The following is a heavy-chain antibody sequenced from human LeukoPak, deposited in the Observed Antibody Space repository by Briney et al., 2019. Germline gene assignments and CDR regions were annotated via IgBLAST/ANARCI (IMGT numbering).Heavy chain of an antibody. CDR1: GGSISGYY. Sequence: SETLSLTCTVSGGSISGYYWNWIRQPPGKGLEWIAIIYDSGTADYNPSFNSRLTTSVDTSKNQFSLKLVSVTAADTAVYYCARASYYDFWSGYPLDHWGQGTLVTVSS. J-gene: IGHJ4*02. CDR3: ARASYYDFWSGYPLDH. CDR2: IYDSGTA. D-gene: IGHD3-3*01. V-gene: IGHV4-59*01.